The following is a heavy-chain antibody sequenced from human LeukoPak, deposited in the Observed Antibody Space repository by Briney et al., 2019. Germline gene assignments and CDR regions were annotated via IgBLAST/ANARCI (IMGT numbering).Heavy chain of an antibody. J-gene: IGHJ5*02. CDR3: ARVDYYGSGSYSWFDP. CDR1: GGSFSGYY. D-gene: IGHD3-10*01. V-gene: IGHV4-34*01. Sequence: SETLSLTCAVYGGSFSGYYWSWICHRPRKGLGWIGEISHSRSINYNPSLKTRVTISVDTSKNQFSLKLSSVTAADTAVYYCARVDYYGSGSYSWFDPWGQGTPVTVSS. CDR2: ISHSRSI.